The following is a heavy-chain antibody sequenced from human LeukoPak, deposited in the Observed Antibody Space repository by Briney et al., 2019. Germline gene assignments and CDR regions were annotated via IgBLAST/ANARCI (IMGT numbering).Heavy chain of an antibody. CDR2: IKHDGSDQ. D-gene: IGHD2-21*01. CDR3: ARGFRISDS. J-gene: IGHJ4*02. CDR1: GFTFSRYW. Sequence: PGGSLRLSCAASGFTFSRYWMSWVRQALGEELEYVATIKHDGSDQYYVDSVKGRFTISRDNAENSLYLQMISLRAEDTAVYYCARGFRISDSWGQGTLVTVSS. V-gene: IGHV3-7*01.